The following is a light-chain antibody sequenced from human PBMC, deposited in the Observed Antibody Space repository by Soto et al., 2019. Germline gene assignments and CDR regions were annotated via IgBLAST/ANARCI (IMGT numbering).Light chain of an antibody. J-gene: IGKJ1*01. CDR3: QQFNSYPVT. CDR1: QGISSA. CDR2: DAS. Sequence: AIQLTQSPSSLSASVGDRVTITCRASQGISSALAWYQQKPGKAPKLLIYDASSLESGVPSRCSGSRSGTDFTLTISSLQPEDFATYSCQQFNSYPVTFGQGTKVEIK. V-gene: IGKV1-13*02.